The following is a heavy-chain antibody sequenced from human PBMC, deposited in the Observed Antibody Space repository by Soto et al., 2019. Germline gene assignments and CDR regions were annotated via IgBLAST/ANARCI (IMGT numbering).Heavy chain of an antibody. J-gene: IGHJ4*02. D-gene: IGHD6-6*01. CDR2: INQDGSEK. V-gene: IGHV3-7*01. CDR3: ARSRSSSSVIDY. Sequence: PGGSLRLSCAASGFTFSFSWMSWVRQAPGKGLEWVANINQDGSEKYYVDSVKGRFTISRDDAKNSLYLQMNSLGAEDTAVYYCARSRSSSSVIDYWGQGTLVTVSS. CDR1: GFTFSFSW.